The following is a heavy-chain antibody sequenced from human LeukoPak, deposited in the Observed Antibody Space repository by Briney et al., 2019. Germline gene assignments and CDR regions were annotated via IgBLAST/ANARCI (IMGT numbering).Heavy chain of an antibody. CDR1: GFTFSSYG. Sequence: PGGSLRLSCAASGFTFSSYGMHWVSQAPGKGLEWVAVISYDGSNKYYADSVKGRFTISRDNSKDTLYLQMNSLRAEDTAVYYCAKDRGYSYGYFDYWGQATLVTVSS. D-gene: IGHD5-18*01. J-gene: IGHJ4*02. CDR3: AKDRGYSYGYFDY. CDR2: ISYDGSNK. V-gene: IGHV3-30*18.